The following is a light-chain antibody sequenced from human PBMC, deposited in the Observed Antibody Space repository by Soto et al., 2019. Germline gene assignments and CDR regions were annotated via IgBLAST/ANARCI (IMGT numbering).Light chain of an antibody. CDR1: SSNIGNNY. J-gene: IGLJ2*01. CDR2: DND. V-gene: IGLV1-51*01. CDR3: ATWDRSLSVGV. Sequence: QSVLTQPPSVSAAPGQKVTISCSGSSSNIGNNYVFWYQQLPGTAPKLLLYDNDKRPSGIPDRFSGSKSGTSATLGITGLQTGDEADYYCATWDRSLSVGVFGRGTQLTVL.